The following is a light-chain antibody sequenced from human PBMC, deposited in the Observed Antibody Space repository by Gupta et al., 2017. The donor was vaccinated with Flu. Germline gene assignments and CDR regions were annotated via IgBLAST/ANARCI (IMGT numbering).Light chain of an antibody. V-gene: IGKV3-20*01. CDR2: ATS. J-gene: IGKJ4*01. Sequence: IVLTQSPGTLSLSPGERSTLSCRASQSLSSNSLAWYQQKGGQAPRLIIYATSSSARDSPDRFSGSGDTNDFTLTSSRREDEDCAVYYGQHDCSSLTFGGGTKVEIK. CDR3: QHDCSSLT. CDR1: QSLSSNS.